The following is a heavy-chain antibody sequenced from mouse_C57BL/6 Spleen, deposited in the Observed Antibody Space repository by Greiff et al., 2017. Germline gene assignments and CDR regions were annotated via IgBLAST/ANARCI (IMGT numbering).Heavy chain of an antibody. CDR2: INPSNGGT. J-gene: IGHJ2*01. CDR1: GYTFTSYW. CDR3: ARESSGYDYFDY. D-gene: IGHD3-2*02. V-gene: IGHV1-53*01. Sequence: QVQLQQPGTELVKPGASVKLSCKASGYTFTSYWMHWVKQRPGQGLEWIGNINPSNGGTNYNEKFKSKATLTVDKSSSTAYMQLSSLTSEDSAVYNCARESSGYDYFDYWGQGTTLTVSS.